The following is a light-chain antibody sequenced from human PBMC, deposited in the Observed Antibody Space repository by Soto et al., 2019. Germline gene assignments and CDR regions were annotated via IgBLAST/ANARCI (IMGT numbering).Light chain of an antibody. J-gene: IGLJ2*01. V-gene: IGLV4-69*01. CDR1: SGHSSYA. Sequence: QPVLTQSPSASASLGASVNLTGTLSSGHSSYAIAWHQQQPEKGPRYLMKLNSDGSHSKGDGIPDRFSGSSSGAERYLTISSLQSEDEADYYCQTWGTGIRVVFGGGTQLTVL. CDR2: LNSDGSH. CDR3: QTWGTGIRVV.